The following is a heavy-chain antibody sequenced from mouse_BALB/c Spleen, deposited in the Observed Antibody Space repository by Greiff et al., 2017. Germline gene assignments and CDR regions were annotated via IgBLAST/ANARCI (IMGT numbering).Heavy chain of an antibody. CDR3: AREANFAWFAY. J-gene: IGHJ3*01. CDR1: GFTFSDYG. D-gene: IGHD4-1*01. CDR2: ISNLAYSI. V-gene: IGHV5-15*02. Sequence: EVQRVESGGGLVQPGGSRKLSCAASGFTFSDYGMAWVRQAPGKGPEWVAFISNLAYSIYYADTVTGRFTISRENAKNTLYLEMSSLRSEDTAMYYCAREANFAWFAYWGQGTLVTVSA.